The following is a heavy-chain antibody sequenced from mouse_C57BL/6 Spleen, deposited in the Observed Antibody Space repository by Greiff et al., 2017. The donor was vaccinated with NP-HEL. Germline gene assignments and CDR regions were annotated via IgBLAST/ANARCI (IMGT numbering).Heavy chain of an antibody. CDR1: GYTFTSYW. J-gene: IGHJ4*01. CDR2: IDPSDSYT. CDR3: ARRMVTTGGYYAMDY. V-gene: IGHV1-69*01. D-gene: IGHD2-3*01. Sequence: VQLQQPGAELVMPGASVKLSCKASGYTFTSYWMHWVKQRPGQGLEWIGEIDPSDSYTNYNQKFKGKSTLTVDKSSSTAYMQLSSLTSEDSAVYYCARRMVTTGGYYAMDYWGQGTSVTVSS.